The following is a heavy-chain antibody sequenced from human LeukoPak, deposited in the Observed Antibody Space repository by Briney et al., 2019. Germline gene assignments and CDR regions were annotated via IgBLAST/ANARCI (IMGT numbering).Heavy chain of an antibody. D-gene: IGHD5-12*01. CDR2: ISGSGGST. Sequence: GGSLRLSCAASGFTFSNYGMSWVRQAPGKGLEWVSAISGSGGSTYYADSVKGRFTISRDNSKNTLYLQMNSLRAEDTAVYYCARVDGATIYYFDYWGQGTLVTVSS. CDR3: ARVDGATIYYFDY. J-gene: IGHJ4*02. CDR1: GFTFSNYG. V-gene: IGHV3-23*01.